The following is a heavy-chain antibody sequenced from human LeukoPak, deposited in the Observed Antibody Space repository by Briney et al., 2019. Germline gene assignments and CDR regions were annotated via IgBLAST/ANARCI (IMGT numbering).Heavy chain of an antibody. CDR1: GFTFSSYG. V-gene: IGHV3-23*01. CDR2: SSGSCRST. Sequence: PGGSLRLSCAASGFTFSSYGMGWVRQAPGKGLEWVSGSSGSCRSTYYADSVKGRFTISRDSSKNTLWLQMNSLRAEDTAVYYCARDLAGSSGDYFDFWGQGTLVTVSS. CDR3: ARDLAGSSGDYFDF. J-gene: IGHJ4*02. D-gene: IGHD6-13*01.